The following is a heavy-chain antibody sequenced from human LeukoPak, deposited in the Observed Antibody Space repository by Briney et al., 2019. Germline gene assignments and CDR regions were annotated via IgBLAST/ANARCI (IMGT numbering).Heavy chain of an antibody. Sequence: NSSETLSLTCTVSGGSISSSSYYWGWIRQPPGKGLERIGSIYYSGSTYYNPSLKSRVTISVDTSKNQFSLKLSSVTAADTAVYYCARELITKADAFDIWGQGTMVTVSS. V-gene: IGHV4-39*07. CDR1: GGSISSSSYY. D-gene: IGHD1-20*01. CDR3: ARELITKADAFDI. CDR2: IYYSGST. J-gene: IGHJ3*02.